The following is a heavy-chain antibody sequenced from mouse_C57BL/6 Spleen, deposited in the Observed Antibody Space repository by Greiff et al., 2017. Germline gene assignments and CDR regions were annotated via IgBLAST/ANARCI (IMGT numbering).Heavy chain of an antibody. J-gene: IGHJ3*01. V-gene: IGHV1-18*01. CDR3: ARKDDYRFAY. CDR1: GYTFTDYN. Sequence: VHVKQSGPELVKPGASVKIPCKASGYTFTDYNMDWVKQSHGKSLEWIGDINPNNGGTIYNQKFKGKATLTVDKSSSTAYMELRSLTSEDTAVYYCARKDDYRFAYWGQGTLVTVSA. CDR2: INPNNGGT. D-gene: IGHD2-4*01.